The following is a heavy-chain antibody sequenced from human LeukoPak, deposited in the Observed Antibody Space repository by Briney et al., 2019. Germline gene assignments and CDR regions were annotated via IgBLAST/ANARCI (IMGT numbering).Heavy chain of an antibody. D-gene: IGHD6-6*01. Sequence: GGSLRLSCAASGFTFSNYYMSWIRQAPGKGLEWVSYISSSGSTIYYADSVKGRFTISRDNAKNSLYLQMNSLRAEDTAVYYCARLRSSSFYYYYMDVWGKGTTVTVSS. CDR1: GFTFSNYY. CDR2: ISSSGSTI. V-gene: IGHV3-11*01. J-gene: IGHJ6*03. CDR3: ARLRSSSFYYYYMDV.